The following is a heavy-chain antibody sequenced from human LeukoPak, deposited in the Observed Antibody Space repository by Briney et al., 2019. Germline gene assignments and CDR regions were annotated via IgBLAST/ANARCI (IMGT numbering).Heavy chain of an antibody. V-gene: IGHV3-30-3*01. J-gene: IGHJ4*02. CDR3: ASLIPRAPPY. CDR2: ISYDGSNK. Sequence: GRSLRLSCAASGFTFSSYAMHWVRQAPGKGLEWVAVISYDGSNKYYADSVKGRFTISRDNSKSTLYLQMNSLRAEDTAVYYCASLIPRAPPYWGQGTLVTVSS. CDR1: GFTFSSYA.